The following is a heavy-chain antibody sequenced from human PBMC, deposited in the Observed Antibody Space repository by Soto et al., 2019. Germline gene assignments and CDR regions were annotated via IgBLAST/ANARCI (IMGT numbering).Heavy chain of an antibody. Sequence: PGESLKISCKGSGYSFTSYWISWVRQMPGKGLEWMGRIDPSDSYTNYSPSFQGHVTISADKSISTAYLQWSSLKASDTAMYYCAKIAVAGPIYWYFDLWGRGTLVTVSS. V-gene: IGHV5-10-1*01. J-gene: IGHJ2*01. CDR1: GYSFTSYW. D-gene: IGHD6-19*01. CDR3: AKIAVAGPIYWYFDL. CDR2: IDPSDSYT.